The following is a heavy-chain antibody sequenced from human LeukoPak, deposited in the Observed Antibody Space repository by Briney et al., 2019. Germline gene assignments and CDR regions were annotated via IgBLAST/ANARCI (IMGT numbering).Heavy chain of an antibody. V-gene: IGHV4-4*02. Sequence: SQTLSLTCAVSGGSIDSSYWWNWVRQPPGKGLEWIGEIFESGSTHYSPSLKSGVTIPIEKAKNQLSLRLTSVTAADTAVYYCASNTGKTFHSWGQGTLVTVSS. D-gene: IGHD3-10*01. CDR2: IFESGST. J-gene: IGHJ4*02. CDR3: ASNTGKTFHS. CDR1: GGSIDSSYW.